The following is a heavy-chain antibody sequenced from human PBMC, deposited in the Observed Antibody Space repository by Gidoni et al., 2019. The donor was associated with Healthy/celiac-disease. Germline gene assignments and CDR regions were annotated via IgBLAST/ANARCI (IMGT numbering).Heavy chain of an antibody. CDR3: ARGGYGDYDYFDY. D-gene: IGHD4-17*01. J-gene: IGHJ4*02. Sequence: QVQLQESVPGLVKPSQTLSLTCTVSGGSISSGGFYWSWIRQHPGKGREWIGYIYYSGSTYYNPSLKSRVTISVDTSKNQFSLKLSSVTAADTAVYYCARGGYGDYDYFDYWGQGTLVTVSS. V-gene: IGHV4-31*03. CDR2: IYYSGST. CDR1: GGSISSGGFY.